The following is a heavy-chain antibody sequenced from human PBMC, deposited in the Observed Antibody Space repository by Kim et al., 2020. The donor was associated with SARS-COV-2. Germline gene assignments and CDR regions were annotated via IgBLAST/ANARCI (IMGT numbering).Heavy chain of an antibody. CDR2: FDPEGGET. CDR3: ATLDSSGYYKEYYFDY. CDR1: GYTLTELS. D-gene: IGHD3-22*01. V-gene: IGHV1-24*01. J-gene: IGHJ4*02. Sequence: ASVKVSCKVSGYTLTELSMHWVRQAPGKGLEWMGGFDPEGGETIYAQKFQGRVTMTEDTSTDTAYMDLSSLRSEDTAVYYCATLDSSGYYKEYYFDYWGQGTLVTVSS.